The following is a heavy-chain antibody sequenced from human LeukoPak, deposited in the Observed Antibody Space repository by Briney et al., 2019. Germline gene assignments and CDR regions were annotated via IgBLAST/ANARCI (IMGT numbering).Heavy chain of an antibody. J-gene: IGHJ4*02. CDR2: ISGSGGST. V-gene: IGHV3-23*01. CDR3: AKSITMVRGVTPPFDY. D-gene: IGHD3-10*01. CDR1: GFTFNSYA. Sequence: PGGSQRLSCAASGFTFNSYAMSWVRQAPGKGREWVSAISGSGGSTYYADSVKGRFTISRDNSKNTLYLQMNSLRAEDTAVYYRAKSITMVRGVTPPFDYWGQGTLVTVSS.